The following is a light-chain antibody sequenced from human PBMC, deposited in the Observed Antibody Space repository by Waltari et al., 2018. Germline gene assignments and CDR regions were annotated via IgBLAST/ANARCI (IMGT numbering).Light chain of an antibody. J-gene: IGLJ2*01. V-gene: IGLV2-11*01. CDR1: SSDVGYYNY. Sequence: QSALTQPRSVSGSPGQSVTISCTGTSSDVGYYNYVSWYQQRPGKAPRLILYDVTKRPSWVPDRFSGSKSGNTASLTISGLQAEDEADFYCCSYAGSYILVFGGGTKLTVL. CDR3: CSYAGSYILV. CDR2: DVT.